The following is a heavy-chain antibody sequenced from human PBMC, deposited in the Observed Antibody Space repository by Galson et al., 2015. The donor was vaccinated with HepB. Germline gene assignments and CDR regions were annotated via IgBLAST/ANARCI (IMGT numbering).Heavy chain of an antibody. J-gene: IGHJ4*02. Sequence: SETLSLTCAVYGGSFSGYYWSWIRQPPGKGLEWIGEINHSGSTNYNPSLKSRVTISVDTSKNQFSLKLSSVTAADTAVYYCARGKGTWNYFGFDYWGQGTLVTVSS. V-gene: IGHV4-34*01. CDR2: INHSGST. D-gene: IGHD1-7*01. CDR1: GGSFSGYY. CDR3: ARGKGTWNYFGFDY.